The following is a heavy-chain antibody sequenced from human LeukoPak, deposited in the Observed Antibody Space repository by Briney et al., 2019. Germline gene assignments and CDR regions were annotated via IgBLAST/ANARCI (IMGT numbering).Heavy chain of an antibody. V-gene: IGHV3-53*01. CDR2: IYSGGST. D-gene: IGHD5-18*01. Sequence: PGGSLRLSCAASGFTVSSNYMSWVRQAPGKGLEWVSVIYSGGSTYYADSVKGRFTISRDNSKNTLYLQMNSLRAEDTAVYYCARWGYSYGYGFDYWGQGTLVTVYS. CDR1: GFTVSSNY. J-gene: IGHJ4*02. CDR3: ARWGYSYGYGFDY.